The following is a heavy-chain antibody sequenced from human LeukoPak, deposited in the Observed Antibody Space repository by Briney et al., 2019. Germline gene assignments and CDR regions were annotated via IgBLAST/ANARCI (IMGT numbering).Heavy chain of an antibody. CDR3: ARGPRVPLNCCVP. Sequence: SETLSLTCTVSGGSISSYYWSWIRQPPGKELEWIGYIYYSGSTNYNPSLKSRVTISVDTSKNQFSLKLSSVTAADTAVYYWARGPRVPLNCCVPWGERTLDTLS. CDR2: IYYSGST. V-gene: IGHV4-59*01. CDR1: GGSISSYY. J-gene: IGHJ5*02.